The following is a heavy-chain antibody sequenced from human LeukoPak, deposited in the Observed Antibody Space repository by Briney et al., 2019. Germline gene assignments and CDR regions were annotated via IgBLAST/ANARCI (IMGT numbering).Heavy chain of an antibody. CDR3: AREVYSSGWYTSNYFDY. J-gene: IGHJ4*02. CDR1: GGSISNSNYF. V-gene: IGHV4-39*07. D-gene: IGHD6-19*01. Sequence: SETLSLTCTVSGGSISNSNYFWGWIRQPPGKGLEWIGSIYYSGSTYYNPSLKSRVTISVDTSNNQFSLKLSSVTAADTAVYYCAREVYSSGWYTSNYFDYWGQGTLVTVSS. CDR2: IYYSGST.